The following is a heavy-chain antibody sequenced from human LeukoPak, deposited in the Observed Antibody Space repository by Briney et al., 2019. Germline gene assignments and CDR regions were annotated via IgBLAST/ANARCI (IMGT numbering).Heavy chain of an antibody. CDR3: AKDSSYYYGSGISSGAFDI. V-gene: IGHV1-69*06. CDR2: IIPIFGTA. CDR1: GGTFSSYA. J-gene: IGHJ3*02. D-gene: IGHD3-10*01. Sequence: GPSVKVSCKASGGTFSSYAISWVRQAPGQGLEWMGGIIPIFGTANYAQKFQGRVTITADKSTSTAYMELSSLRAEDTAVYYCAKDSSYYYGSGISSGAFDIWGQGTMVTVSS.